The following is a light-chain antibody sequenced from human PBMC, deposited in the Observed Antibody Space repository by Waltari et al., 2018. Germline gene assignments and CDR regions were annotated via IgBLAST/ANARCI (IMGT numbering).Light chain of an antibody. CDR1: QSISSS. V-gene: IGKV1-5*01. CDR3: QRYNGRSGT. J-gene: IGKJ1*01. Sequence: DIQITQSPSTLSASVGDRLTITFRASQSISSSLAWYQQKPGKAPKVLIYDASTLERGVPSRFSGSGSGTEFTLTISSLQPDDSATYYCQRYNGRSGTFGQGTKVEIK. CDR2: DAS.